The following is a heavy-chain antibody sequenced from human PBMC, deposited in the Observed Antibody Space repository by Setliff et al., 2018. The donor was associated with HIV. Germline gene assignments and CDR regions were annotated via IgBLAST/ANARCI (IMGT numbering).Heavy chain of an antibody. CDR2: IYYHGST. CDR1: GGSISSTNYF. Sequence: SETLSLTCTVSGGSISSTNYFWGWIRQPPGKGLEWIGTIYYHGSTYYNPSLKSRVTISIDTSKNQFSLQLTSVTAADTAVYYCVNPSGAMGEILGSRPFYFDYWGQGTLVTVSS. CDR3: VNPSGAMGEILGSRPFYFDY. J-gene: IGHJ4*02. D-gene: IGHD3-16*01. V-gene: IGHV4-39*01.